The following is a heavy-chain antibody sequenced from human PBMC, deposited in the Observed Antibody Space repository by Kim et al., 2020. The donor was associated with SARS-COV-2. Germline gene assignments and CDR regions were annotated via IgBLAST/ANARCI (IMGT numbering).Heavy chain of an antibody. CDR3: ARSFGTYGGNVLALPFDY. CDR2: IYYSGST. V-gene: IGHV4-31*03. Sequence: SETLSLTCTVSGGSISSGGYYWSWIRQHPGKGLEWIWYIYYSGSTYYNPSLKSRVTISVDTSKNQFSLKLSSVTAADTAVYYCARSFGTYGGNVLALPFDYWGQGTLVTVSS. D-gene: IGHD4-17*01. J-gene: IGHJ4*02. CDR1: GGSISSGGYY.